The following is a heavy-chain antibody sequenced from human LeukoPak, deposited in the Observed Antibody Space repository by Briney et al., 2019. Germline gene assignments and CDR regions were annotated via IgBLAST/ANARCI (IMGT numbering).Heavy chain of an antibody. V-gene: IGHV4-30-4*01. J-gene: IGHJ3*02. CDR2: IYYSGST. CDR3: ARGGIEMAVHDAFDI. CDR1: GGSISSGNFY. D-gene: IGHD5-24*01. Sequence: PSETLSLTCTVSGGSISSGNFYWSWIRQPPGKGLEWIGYIYYSGSTYYNPSLKSRVTISVDTSKNQFSLKLSSVTAADTAVYYCARGGIEMAVHDAFDIWGQGTMVTVSS.